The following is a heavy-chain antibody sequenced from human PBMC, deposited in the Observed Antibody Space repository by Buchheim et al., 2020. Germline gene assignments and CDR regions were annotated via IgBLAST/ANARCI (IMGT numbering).Heavy chain of an antibody. CDR2: INAGNGNT. CDR3: ARADWGGPYDSSGYIVYYYYGMDV. V-gene: IGHV1-3*01. J-gene: IGHJ6*02. Sequence: QVQLVQSGAEVKKPGASVKVSCKASGYTFTSYAMHWVRQAPGQRLEWMGWINAGNGNTKYSQKFQGRVTITRDTSASTAYMELSSLRSEDTAVYYCARADWGGPYDSSGYIVYYYYGMDVWGQGTT. D-gene: IGHD3-22*01. CDR1: GYTFTSYA.